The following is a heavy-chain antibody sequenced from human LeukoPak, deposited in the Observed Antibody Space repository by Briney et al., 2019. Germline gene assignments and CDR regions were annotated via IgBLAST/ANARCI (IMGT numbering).Heavy chain of an antibody. Sequence: ASVKVSCKASGYTFTNYAIHWLRQAPGQGLEWVGWVNAGDENTRYSQNFQGRVTITRDISATTAYMELSSLRSEDTAMYYCALGAFDYWGQGTLVTVPS. CDR2: VNAGDENT. J-gene: IGHJ4*02. CDR1: GYTFTNYA. D-gene: IGHD3-10*01. CDR3: ALGAFDY. V-gene: IGHV1-3*01.